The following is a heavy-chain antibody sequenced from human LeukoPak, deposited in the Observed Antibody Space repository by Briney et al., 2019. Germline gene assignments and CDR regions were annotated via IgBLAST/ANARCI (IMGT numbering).Heavy chain of an antibody. Sequence: PSETLSLTCTVSGGSISSYYWSWIRQPPGKGLEWIGYIYYCGSTNYNPSLKSRVTISVDTSKNQFSLKLSSVTAADTAVYYCARGGGSGWHFGLKTEDAFDIWGQGTMVTVSS. D-gene: IGHD6-19*01. V-gene: IGHV4-59*01. CDR3: ARGGGSGWHFGLKTEDAFDI. J-gene: IGHJ3*02. CDR1: GGSISSYY. CDR2: IYYCGST.